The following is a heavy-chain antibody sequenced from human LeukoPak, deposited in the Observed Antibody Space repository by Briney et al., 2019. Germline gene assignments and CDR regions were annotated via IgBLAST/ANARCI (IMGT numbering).Heavy chain of an antibody. J-gene: IGHJ4*02. Sequence: PGGSLRLSCATSGFTFSNYAIHWVRQAPGKGLEWVTDISFDGDNKHYADSVRGRFMISRDNSKNTLSLQMNSLRAEDTAVYFCAKGRAVAAAATPSDYWGQGTLVTVSS. CDR2: ISFDGDNK. CDR3: AKGRAVAAAATPSDY. D-gene: IGHD2-15*01. CDR1: GFTFSNYA. V-gene: IGHV3-30-3*01.